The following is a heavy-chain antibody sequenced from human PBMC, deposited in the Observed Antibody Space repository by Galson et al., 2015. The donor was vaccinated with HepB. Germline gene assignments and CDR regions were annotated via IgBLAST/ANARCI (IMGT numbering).Heavy chain of an antibody. D-gene: IGHD6-13*01. CDR1: GGTFTNYA. CDR2: ILPIFGRP. J-gene: IGHJ2*01. CDR3: GARDFFGHNSRRKRGGSDYWYFDL. Sequence: SVKVSCKASGGTFTNYAITWVRQTPGQGLEWMGGILPIFGRPEYTQKFQGRVTITADESTRTTYMELRSLRLEDTAVYYCGARDFFGHNSRRKRGGSDYWYFDLWGRGTLVTVSS. V-gene: IGHV1-69*13.